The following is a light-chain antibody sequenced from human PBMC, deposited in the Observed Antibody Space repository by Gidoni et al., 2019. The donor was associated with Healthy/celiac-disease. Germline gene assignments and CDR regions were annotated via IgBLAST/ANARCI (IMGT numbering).Light chain of an antibody. CDR1: QSISSW. CDR2: DAS. J-gene: IGKJ2*01. V-gene: IGKV1-5*01. Sequence: DIQMTQSPSTLSASVGDRVTITCRASQSISSWLAWYQQKPGKAPKLLIYDASSLESGVPSRFSGSGSGTEFTLTISSLQPDDFATYYCQQYNSYLTFGQGTKLEIK. CDR3: QQYNSYLT.